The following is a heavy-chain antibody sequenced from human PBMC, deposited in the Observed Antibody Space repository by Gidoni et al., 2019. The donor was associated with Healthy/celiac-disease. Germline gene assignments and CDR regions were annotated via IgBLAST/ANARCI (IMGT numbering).Heavy chain of an antibody. V-gene: IGHV1-69*08. J-gene: IGHJ4*02. Sequence: QVQLVQSGAEVKVSCKASGGTFSSYTISWVRQAPGQGLEWMGRIIPILGIANYAQKFQGRVTITADKSTSTAYMELSSLRSEDTAVYYCARDSRGDYSSSWYGGSFDYWGQGTLVTVSS. D-gene: IGHD6-13*01. CDR2: IIPILGIA. CDR3: ARDSRGDYSSSWYGGSFDY. CDR1: GGTFSSYT.